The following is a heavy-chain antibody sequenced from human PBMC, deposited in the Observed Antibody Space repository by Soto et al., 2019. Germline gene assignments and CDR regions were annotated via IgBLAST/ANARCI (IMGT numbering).Heavy chain of an antibody. Sequence: GGSLRLSCAASGFTFSSYWMSWVRQAPGKGLEWVANIKQDGSEKYYVDSVKGRFTISRDNAKNSLYLQMNSLRAEDTAVYYCAREMASGYRTHYYYYGMDVGGQGTTVTVSS. J-gene: IGHJ6*02. V-gene: IGHV3-7*05. D-gene: IGHD3-3*01. CDR2: IKQDGSEK. CDR1: GFTFSSYW. CDR3: AREMASGYRTHYYYYGMDV.